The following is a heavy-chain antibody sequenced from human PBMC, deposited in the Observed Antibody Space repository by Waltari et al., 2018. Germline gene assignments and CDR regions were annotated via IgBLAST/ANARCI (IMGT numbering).Heavy chain of an antibody. Sequence: QVQLQQWGAGLLKPSETLSLTCAVYGGSFSGYYWSWIRQPPGKGPEWIGEINHSGSTNYNPCRTSRVTISVDTSKNQFSLKLSSVTAADTAVYYCARGDSSGWGYGMDVWGQGTTVTVSS. CDR3: ARGDSSGWGYGMDV. CDR1: GGSFSGYY. J-gene: IGHJ6*02. CDR2: INHSGST. D-gene: IGHD6-19*01. V-gene: IGHV4-34*01.